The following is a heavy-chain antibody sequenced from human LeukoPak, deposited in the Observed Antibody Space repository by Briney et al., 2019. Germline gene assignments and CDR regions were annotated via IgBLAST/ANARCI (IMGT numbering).Heavy chain of an antibody. V-gene: IGHV3-15*01. Sequence: GGSLRLSCAASGFTFSNAWMSWVRQAPGKGLEWVGRIKSKTDGGTTDYAAPVKGRFTISRDDSKNTLYLQMNSLKTEDTAVYYCTTLLSVRRYYDSSGYYYFDYWGQGTLVTVSS. CDR1: GFTFSNAW. J-gene: IGHJ4*02. CDR3: TTLLSVRRYYDSSGYYYFDY. D-gene: IGHD3-22*01. CDR2: IKSKTDGGTT.